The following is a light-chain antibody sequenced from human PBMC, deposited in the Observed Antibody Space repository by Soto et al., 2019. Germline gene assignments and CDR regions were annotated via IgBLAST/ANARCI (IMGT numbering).Light chain of an antibody. J-gene: IGKJ4*01. CDR2: LGS. Sequence: DVVMTQSPLSLPVTPGEPASISCRSSRSLLSSNGYNSLTWYLQKPGQSPQLLIYLGSNRASGVPDRFSGSGSGTDFTLKISRVEAEDVGVYYCAQGLQTPLTFGGGTKVDIK. CDR3: AQGLQTPLT. V-gene: IGKV2-28*01. CDR1: RSLLSSNGYNS.